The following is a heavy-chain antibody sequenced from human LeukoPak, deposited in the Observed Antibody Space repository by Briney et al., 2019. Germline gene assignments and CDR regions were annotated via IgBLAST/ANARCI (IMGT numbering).Heavy chain of an antibody. CDR1: GYTFTGYY. Sequence: ASVKVSCKASGYTFTGYYMHWVRQAPGQGLEWMGWINPNSGGTNYAQKFQGWVTMTRDTSISTAYMELSRLRSDDTAVYYCARADSNGYYLYHWGQGTLVTVSS. CDR2: INPNSGGT. J-gene: IGHJ4*02. V-gene: IGHV1-2*04. CDR3: ARADSNGYYLYH. D-gene: IGHD3-22*01.